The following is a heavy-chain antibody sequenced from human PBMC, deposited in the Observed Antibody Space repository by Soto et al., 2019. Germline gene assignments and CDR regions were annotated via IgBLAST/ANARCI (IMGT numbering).Heavy chain of an antibody. Sequence: ASVKVSCKVSGYTLTELSMHRVRQAPGKGLEWMGGFDPEDGETIYAQKFQGRVTMTEDTSTDTAYMELSSLRSEDTAVYYCAIAVAGTFPRFDYWGHGTLVTVSS. J-gene: IGHJ4*01. CDR1: GYTLTELS. V-gene: IGHV1-24*01. D-gene: IGHD6-19*01. CDR3: AIAVAGTFPRFDY. CDR2: FDPEDGET.